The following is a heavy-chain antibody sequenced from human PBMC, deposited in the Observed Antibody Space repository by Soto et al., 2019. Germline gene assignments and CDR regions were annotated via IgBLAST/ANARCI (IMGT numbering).Heavy chain of an antibody. CDR3: AKGGDWFGP. Sequence: PSETLSLTCTVSGGSISSGDDYWNWIRQPPGKGLEWIGYIFYSGTTSYNPSLKSRSTISVDTSKNQFSLKLNSVTAADTAVYYCAKGGDWFGPWGQGTLVTVSS. J-gene: IGHJ5*02. V-gene: IGHV4-30-4*01. CDR1: GGSISSGDDY. CDR2: IFYSGTT.